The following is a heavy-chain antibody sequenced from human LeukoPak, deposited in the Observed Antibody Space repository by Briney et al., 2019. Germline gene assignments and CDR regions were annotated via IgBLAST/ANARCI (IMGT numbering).Heavy chain of an antibody. D-gene: IGHD1-1*01. CDR3: AREILEPGKTHEY. CDR1: GFTSDDYG. CDR2: INNDGTAT. Sequence: GGSLRLSCAASGFTSDDYGMSWVRQVPGKGLVWVSRINNDGTATFFADSVKGRFTISRDNAKNTLYLQMDSLRAEDTAMYYCAREILEPGKTHEYWGQGTLVTVSS. V-gene: IGHV3-74*01. J-gene: IGHJ4*02.